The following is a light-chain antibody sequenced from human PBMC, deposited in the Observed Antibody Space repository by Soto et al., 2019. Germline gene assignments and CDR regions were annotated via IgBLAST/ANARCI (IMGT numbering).Light chain of an antibody. CDR1: QSVSSS. CDR2: GAF. CDR3: QQYNNWPLT. J-gene: IGKJ4*01. Sequence: EIVMTQSPATLSVSPGERATLSCRASQSVSSSLAWYQQRPGQAPRLLISGAFPRATGIPARFSGSGSGTELTPTISSLQSADFAVYYCQQYNNWPLTFGGGTKVELK. V-gene: IGKV3-15*01.